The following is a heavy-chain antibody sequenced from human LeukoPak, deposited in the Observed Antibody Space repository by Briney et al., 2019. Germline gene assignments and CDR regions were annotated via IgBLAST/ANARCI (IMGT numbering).Heavy chain of an antibody. CDR2: ISGSGSTI. CDR3: TRGRPGHYYDY. D-gene: IGHD6-6*01. CDR1: GFTFSGYS. Sequence: GESLRLSCVVSGFTFSGYSMNWVRQAPGKGLEWVSYISGSGSTIFYADSMKGRFTVSRDNAKNSLYLQMDSLRDGDTAVYYCTRGRPGHYYDYWGQGTRVTVSS. V-gene: IGHV3-48*02. J-gene: IGHJ4*02.